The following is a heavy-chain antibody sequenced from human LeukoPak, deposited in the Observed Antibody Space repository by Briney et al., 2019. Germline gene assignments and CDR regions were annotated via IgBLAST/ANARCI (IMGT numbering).Heavy chain of an antibody. CDR1: GFTFSTYA. CDR2: TGRTGDDT. Sequence: GGSLRLSCAASGFTFSTYAMRWVRQAPGKGLEWVSSTGRTGDDTYYADSVKGRFTISRDNSKNTLYLQMNSLRAEDTAVYFCAKEPICGGGSCYSRCFDYWGQGTLVTVSS. D-gene: IGHD2-15*01. J-gene: IGHJ4*02. CDR3: AKEPICGGGSCYSRCFDY. V-gene: IGHV3-23*01.